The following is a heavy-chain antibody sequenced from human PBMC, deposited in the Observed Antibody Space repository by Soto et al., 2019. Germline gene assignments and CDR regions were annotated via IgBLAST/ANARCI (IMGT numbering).Heavy chain of an antibody. D-gene: IGHD2-15*01. CDR2: INHSGST. CDR1: GGSFSGYY. J-gene: IGHJ6*02. CDR3: ARDSVVAATPGYYYYYGMDV. V-gene: IGHV4-34*01. Sequence: SETLSLTCAVYGGSFSGYYWSWIRQPPGKGLEWIGEINHSGSTNYNPSLKSRVTISVDTSKNQFSLKLSSVTAADTAVYYCARDSVVAATPGYYYYYGMDVWGQGTTVTVSS.